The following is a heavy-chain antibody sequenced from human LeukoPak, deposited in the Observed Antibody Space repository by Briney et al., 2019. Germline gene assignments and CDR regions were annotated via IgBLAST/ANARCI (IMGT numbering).Heavy chain of an antibody. D-gene: IGHD6-19*01. CDR3: ARGEAVAGSAFDY. J-gene: IGHJ4*02. Sequence: ASVKVSCKASGGTSSSYAISWVRQAPGQGLEWMGRIIPILGIANYAQKFQGRVTITADKSTSTAYMELSSLRSGDTAVYYCARGEAVAGSAFDYWGQGTLVTVSS. CDR2: IIPILGIA. CDR1: GGTSSSYA. V-gene: IGHV1-69*04.